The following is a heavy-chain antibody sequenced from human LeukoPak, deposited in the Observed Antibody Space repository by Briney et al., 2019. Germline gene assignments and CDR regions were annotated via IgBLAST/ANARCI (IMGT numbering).Heavy chain of an antibody. CDR3: AKYYVWGSYRYPLDY. CDR2: ISSSGSTI. J-gene: IGHJ4*02. Sequence: GGSLRLYCAAPGFTFSDYYMSWIRQAPGKGLEWVSYISSSGSTIYYADSVKGRFTISRDNAKNSLYLQMNSLRAEDTAVYYCAKYYVWGSYRYPLDYWGQGTLVTVSS. CDR1: GFTFSDYY. V-gene: IGHV3-11*01. D-gene: IGHD3-16*02.